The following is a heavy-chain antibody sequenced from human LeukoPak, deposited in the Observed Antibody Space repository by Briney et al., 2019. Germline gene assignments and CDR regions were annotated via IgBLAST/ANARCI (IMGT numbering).Heavy chain of an antibody. Sequence: PGGSLRLSCAASGFTFSSSGMHWVRQAPGKGLEWVAVISFDGTYKYYADSVKGRFTISRDNAKNSLYLQMNSLRAEDTAVYYCARDQWLVNRHYYGMDVWGQGTTVTVSS. J-gene: IGHJ6*02. D-gene: IGHD6-19*01. CDR3: ARDQWLVNRHYYGMDV. CDR2: ISFDGTYK. V-gene: IGHV3-30*03. CDR1: GFTFSSSG.